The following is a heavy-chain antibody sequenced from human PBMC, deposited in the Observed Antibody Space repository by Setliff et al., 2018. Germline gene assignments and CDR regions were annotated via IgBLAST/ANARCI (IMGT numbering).Heavy chain of an antibody. Sequence: KASETLSLTCAVYGGSFSGYYWSWIRQPPGKGLEWTGEINHSGSTNYNPSLKSRVTISVDTSKNQFSLKLSSVTAADTAVYYCARVDNFWSGPIDYWGQGTLVTVSS. D-gene: IGHD3-3*01. J-gene: IGHJ4*02. CDR2: INHSGST. V-gene: IGHV4-34*01. CDR3: ARVDNFWSGPIDY. CDR1: GGSFSGYY.